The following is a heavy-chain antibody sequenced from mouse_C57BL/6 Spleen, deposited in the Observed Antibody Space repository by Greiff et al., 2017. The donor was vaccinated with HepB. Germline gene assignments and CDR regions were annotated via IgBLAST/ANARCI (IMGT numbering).Heavy chain of an antibody. D-gene: IGHD1-1*01. J-gene: IGHJ4*01. V-gene: IGHV1-81*01. CDR2: IYPRSGNT. CDR3: ARRTVVATENYAMDY. Sequence: QVQLQQSGAELARPGASVKLSCKASGYTFTSYGISWVKQRTGQGLEWIGEIYPRSGNTYYNEKFKGKATLTAEKSSSTAYMELRSLTSEDSAVYFCARRTVVATENYAMDYWGQGTSVTVSS. CDR1: GYTFTSYG.